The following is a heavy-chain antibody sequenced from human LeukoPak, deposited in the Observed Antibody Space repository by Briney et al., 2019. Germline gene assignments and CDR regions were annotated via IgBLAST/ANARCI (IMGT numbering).Heavy chain of an antibody. D-gene: IGHD6-19*01. CDR1: GGSVSRDY. CDR3: AREAVAGTLDY. Sequence: SETLSLTXSVSGGSVSRDYWSWIRQSPGKRLEWLGYIYNIGGTNDNPSLKSRVSIPVDTSKNQFSLMLTSVTAADTAVYYCAREAVAGTLDYWGQGALVTVSS. V-gene: IGHV4-59*02. J-gene: IGHJ4*02. CDR2: IYNIGGT.